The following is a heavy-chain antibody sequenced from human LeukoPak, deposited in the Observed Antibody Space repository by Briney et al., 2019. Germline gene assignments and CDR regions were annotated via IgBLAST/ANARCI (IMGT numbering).Heavy chain of an antibody. CDR2: INPDIDVA. V-gene: IGHV1-2*06. D-gene: IGHD2/OR15-2a*01. Sequence: ASVQVSCRASGYTFTDHYIHWVRQAPGQGLEWMGRINPDIDVANYAEKFQGRVTMTRDTSISTAYMDLGSLTSDDTAVYYCARAVIRGILLDSWGRGTLVTVSS. CDR3: ARAVIRGILLDS. CDR1: GYTFTDHY. J-gene: IGHJ4*02.